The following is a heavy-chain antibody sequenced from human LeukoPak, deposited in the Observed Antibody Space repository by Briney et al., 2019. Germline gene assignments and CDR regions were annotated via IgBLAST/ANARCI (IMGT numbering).Heavy chain of an antibody. CDR2: ISKDGSSK. CDR1: GFTFSSYG. J-gene: IGHJ6*02. D-gene: IGHD3-16*01. CDR3: AKVMRSGFGQFYYGMDV. V-gene: IGHV3-30*18. Sequence: PGGSLRLSCAASGFTFSSYGMYWVRQAPGKGLERVALISKDGSSKQYADSVKGRLTISRDNSKSTLYLQMNSLRAEDTAVYYCAKVMRSGFGQFYYGMDVWGQGTTVTVSS.